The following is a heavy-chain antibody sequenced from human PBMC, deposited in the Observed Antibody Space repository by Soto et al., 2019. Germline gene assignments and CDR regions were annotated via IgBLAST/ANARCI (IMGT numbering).Heavy chain of an antibody. CDR3: ARTQLGSFDI. D-gene: IGHD3-16*01. J-gene: IGHJ3*02. Sequence: QVQLQESGPGLVKPSETLSLTCTVSGGSISTYYWSWIRQPPGKGLEWIGYIYHTGSTNYNPSLKSRVNISVDTSKKQFSLRLRSGTAADTALYYCARTQLGSFDIWGQGTMVTVSS. CDR2: IYHTGST. CDR1: GGSISTYY. V-gene: IGHV4-59*01.